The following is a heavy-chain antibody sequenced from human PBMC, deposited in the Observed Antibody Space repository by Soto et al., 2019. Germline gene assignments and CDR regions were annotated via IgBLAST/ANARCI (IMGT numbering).Heavy chain of an antibody. CDR3: AKDALSVTRFGNYGMDV. CDR2: INPNSGGT. Sequence: GASVKVSCKASGYTFTGYYMHWVRQAPGQGLEWMGWINPNSGGTNYAQKFQGWVTMTRDTSISTAYMELSRLRSDDTAVYYCAKDALSVTRFGNYGMDVWGQGTTVTVSS. CDR1: GYTFTGYY. J-gene: IGHJ6*02. D-gene: IGHD3-10*02. V-gene: IGHV1-2*04.